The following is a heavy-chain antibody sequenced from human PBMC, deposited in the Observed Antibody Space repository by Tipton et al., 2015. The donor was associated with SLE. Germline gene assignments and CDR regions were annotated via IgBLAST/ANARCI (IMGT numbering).Heavy chain of an antibody. V-gene: IGHV3-53*05. CDR2: IYSGGST. Sequence: SLRLSCAASGFTVSSNYMSWVRQAPGKGLEWVSVIYSGGSTYYADSVKGRFTISRDNSKNTLYLQMNSLRAEDTAVYYCARDALRDPGSYGDDAFDIWGQGTMVTVSS. J-gene: IGHJ3*02. D-gene: IGHD1-26*01. CDR1: GFTVSSNY. CDR3: ARDALRDPGSYGDDAFDI.